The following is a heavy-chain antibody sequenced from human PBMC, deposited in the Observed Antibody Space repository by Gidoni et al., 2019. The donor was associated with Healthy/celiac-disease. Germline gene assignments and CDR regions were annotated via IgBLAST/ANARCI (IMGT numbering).Heavy chain of an antibody. CDR3: AKDLVVDY. CDR1: GFTFSSYA. Sequence: EVQLLESGGGLVQPVGSLRLSCAASGFTFSSYAMSLVRQAPGKGLEWVSAIRGSGGSTYYGDSVKGRFTISRDNSKNTLYLQMNSLRAEDTAVYYCAKDLVVDYWGQGTLVTVSS. J-gene: IGHJ4*02. CDR2: IRGSGGST. D-gene: IGHD2-8*02. V-gene: IGHV3-23*01.